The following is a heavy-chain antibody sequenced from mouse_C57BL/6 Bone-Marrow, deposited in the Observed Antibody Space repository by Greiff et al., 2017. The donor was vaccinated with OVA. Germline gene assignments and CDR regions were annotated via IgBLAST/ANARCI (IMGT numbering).Heavy chain of an antibody. CDR2: IDPSDSYT. CDR1: GYTFTSYW. V-gene: IGHV1-69*01. Sequence: QVQLQQPGAELVMPGASVKLSCKASGYTFTSYWMHWVKQRPGQGLEWIGEIDPSDSYTNYNPKFKGKSTLTVDNSSSTAYMQLSSLTSEDSAVYYCASGRPTVVAPFDYWGQGTTLTVSS. J-gene: IGHJ2*01. D-gene: IGHD1-1*01. CDR3: ASGRPTVVAPFDY.